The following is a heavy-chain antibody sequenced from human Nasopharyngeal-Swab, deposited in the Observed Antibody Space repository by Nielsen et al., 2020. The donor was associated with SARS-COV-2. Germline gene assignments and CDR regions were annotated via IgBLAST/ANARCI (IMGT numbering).Heavy chain of an antibody. D-gene: IGHD3-9*01. Sequence: ETLSLTCAASGFTFNTYGMNWVRQAPGKGLEWISYISDDNTIFYADSVKGRFTISRDNAKNSLYLQMNSLRDEDTAVYYCARDLELLTNYYALDYWGQGTLVTVSS. CDR1: GFTFNTYG. CDR3: ARDLELLTNYYALDY. J-gene: IGHJ4*02. V-gene: IGHV3-48*02. CDR2: ISDDNTI.